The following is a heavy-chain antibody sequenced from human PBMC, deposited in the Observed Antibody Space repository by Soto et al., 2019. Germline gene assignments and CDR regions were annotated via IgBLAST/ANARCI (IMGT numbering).Heavy chain of an antibody. CDR1: GYTFTSYA. J-gene: IGHJ4*02. V-gene: IGHV1-3*01. D-gene: IGHD2-15*01. CDR2: INAGNGNT. Sequence: GASVKVSCKTSGYTFTSYAMHWVRQAPGQRLEWMGWINAGNGNTKYSQKFQGRVTITRDTSASTAYMELSSLRSEDTAVYYCARDLGYALPDYWGQGTLVTVSS. CDR3: ARDLGYALPDY.